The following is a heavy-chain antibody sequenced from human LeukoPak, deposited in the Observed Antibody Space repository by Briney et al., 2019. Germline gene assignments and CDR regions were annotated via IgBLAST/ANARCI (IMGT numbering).Heavy chain of an antibody. CDR2: IKEDGSEK. V-gene: IGHV3-7*01. J-gene: IGHJ1*01. CDR3: ASHITMVRGVQEGPEYFQH. CDR1: GFIFTDYW. D-gene: IGHD3-10*01. Sequence: PGGSLRLSCTASGFIFTDYWMYWVRQAPGRGLAWVANIKEDGSEKNYVDSVKGRFTISGDNAKNSLYLQMNSLRAEDTAVYYCASHITMVRGVQEGPEYFQHWGQGTLVTVSS.